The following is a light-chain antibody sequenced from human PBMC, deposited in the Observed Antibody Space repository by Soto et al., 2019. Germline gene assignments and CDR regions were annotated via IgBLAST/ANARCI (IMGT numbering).Light chain of an antibody. Sequence: QSVLTQPPSASGTPGQRVTISCSGGSSNIGSKTLNWYQHLPGTAPKLLIYSNDQRPSGVPDRFSGSKSGTSASLAISGLQSEDEADYYCAAWDGNLAGVLFGGGTQLTVL. CDR2: SND. J-gene: IGLJ2*01. V-gene: IGLV1-44*01. CDR3: AAWDGNLAGVL. CDR1: SSNIGSKT.